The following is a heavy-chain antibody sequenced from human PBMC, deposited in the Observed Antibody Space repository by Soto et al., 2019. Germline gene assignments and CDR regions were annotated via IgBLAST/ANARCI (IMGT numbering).Heavy chain of an antibody. CDR1: GASITSSY. CDR3: ARGYYDSRGQSNTFDV. V-gene: IGHV4-59*12. CDR2: VHHTGHT. D-gene: IGHD3-22*01. J-gene: IGHJ3*01. Sequence: SETLSLTCTVSGASITSSYWSWIRQSSEKGLEWIGFVHHTGHTNYNPSLKGRVSISVDNSKNQFSLKLTSVTPADTAKYYCARGYYDSRGQSNTFDVWGRGTKVTVSS.